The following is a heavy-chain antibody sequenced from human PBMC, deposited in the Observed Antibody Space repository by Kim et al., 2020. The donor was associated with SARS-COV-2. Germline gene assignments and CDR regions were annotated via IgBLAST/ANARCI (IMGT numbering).Heavy chain of an antibody. D-gene: IGHD5-18*01. J-gene: IGHJ3*02. CDR1: GYTFTGYY. Sequence: ASVKVSCKASGYTFTGYYMHWVRQAPGQGLEWMGWINPNSGGTNYAQKFQGRVTMTRDTSISTAYMELSRLRSDDTAVYYCARGGWIHLWLSKLGSEAFGMWGKGHMDSVSS. V-gene: IGHV1-2*02. CDR2: INPNSGGT. CDR3: ARGGWIHLWLSKLGSEAFGM.